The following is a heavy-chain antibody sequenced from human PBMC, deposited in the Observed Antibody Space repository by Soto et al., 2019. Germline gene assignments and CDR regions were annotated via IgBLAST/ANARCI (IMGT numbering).Heavy chain of an antibody. CDR1: GGSISSGGYY. J-gene: IGHJ4*02. D-gene: IGHD6-19*01. CDR2: IYDSGST. CDR3: ASQATGWYPDY. Sequence: QVELQESGPGLVKPSQTLSLTCTVSGGSISSGGYYWSWVRQHPGKGLEWIGYIYDSGSTYYHPSLKSRVTISVDTSKNQFSLKLTSVTAADTAVYYCASQATGWYPDYGGQGTLVTVSS. V-gene: IGHV4-31*03.